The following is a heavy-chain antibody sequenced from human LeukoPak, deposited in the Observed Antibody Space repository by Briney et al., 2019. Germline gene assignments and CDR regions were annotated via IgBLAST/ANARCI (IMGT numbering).Heavy chain of an antibody. CDR1: GSTFSIYW. Sequence: PGGSLRLSCAASGSTFSIYWMSWVRQAPGEGLEWVANIRQDGGAKNYVDSVKGRFTISRDNAKKSLYLQMNSLRAEDTAVYYCAPPPIAATGNWGQGTLVTVSS. CDR2: IRQDGGAK. CDR3: APPPIAATGN. D-gene: IGHD6-13*01. V-gene: IGHV3-7*01. J-gene: IGHJ4*02.